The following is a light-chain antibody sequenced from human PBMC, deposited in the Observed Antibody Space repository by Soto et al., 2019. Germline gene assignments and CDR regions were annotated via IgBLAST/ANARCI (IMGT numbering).Light chain of an antibody. Sequence: EIVLTQSPATLSLSPGERATLSCRASQSVSNYLAWYQQKPGQAPRLLIYDASNRATGIPDRFSGSGSGTDFTLTISSLEPEDFAIYYCQERSSWPPSITFGQGTRLEIK. V-gene: IGKV3-11*01. J-gene: IGKJ5*01. CDR2: DAS. CDR1: QSVSNY. CDR3: QERSSWPPSIT.